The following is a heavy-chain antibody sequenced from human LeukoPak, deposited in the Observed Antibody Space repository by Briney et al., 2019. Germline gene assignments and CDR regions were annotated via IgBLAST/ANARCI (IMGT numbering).Heavy chain of an antibody. J-gene: IGHJ6*02. CDR3: ARATSHNIVVVPAAIPLRGMDV. D-gene: IGHD2-2*02. CDR2: INHSGST. Sequence: SETLSLTCAVYGGSFSGYYWSWIRQPPGKGLEWIGEINHSGSTNYNPSLKSRVTISVDTSKNQFTLKLSSVTAADTAVYYRARATSHNIVVVPAAIPLRGMDVWGQGTTVTVSS. V-gene: IGHV4-34*01. CDR1: GGSFSGYY.